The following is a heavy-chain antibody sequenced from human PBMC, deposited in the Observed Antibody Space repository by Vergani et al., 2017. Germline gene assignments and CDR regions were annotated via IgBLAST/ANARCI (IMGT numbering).Heavy chain of an antibody. D-gene: IGHD2-2*01. V-gene: IGHV4-31*03. CDR1: GGSISSGGYY. CDR3: ARGRGRDIVVEPAADAFDI. J-gene: IGHJ3*02. CDR2: IYYSGSN. Sequence: QVQLQESGPGLVKPSQTLSLTCSVSGGSISSGGYYWSWIRQHPGKGLEWIGYIYYSGSNYYKPYLKSRVTISIDTSKNQFSLKLSSVTAADTAVYYCARGRGRDIVVEPAADAFDIWGQGTMVTVSS.